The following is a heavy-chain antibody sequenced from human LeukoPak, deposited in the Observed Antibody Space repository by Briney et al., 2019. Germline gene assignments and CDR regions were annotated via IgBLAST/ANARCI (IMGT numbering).Heavy chain of an antibody. J-gene: IGHJ5*02. CDR3: ATGYSTYNWFDP. Sequence: ASVKVSCKVSGYTLTELSMHWVRQAPGKGLEWMGGFDPEDGETIYAQKFQGRVTMTEDTSTDTAYMELSSLRSEDTAVYYCATGYSTYNWFDPWGQGTLVTVSS. CDR2: FDPEDGET. D-gene: IGHD6-13*01. V-gene: IGHV1-24*01. CDR1: GYTLTELS.